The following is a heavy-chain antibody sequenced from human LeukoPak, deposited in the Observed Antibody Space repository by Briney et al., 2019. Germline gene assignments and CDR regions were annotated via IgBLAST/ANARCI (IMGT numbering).Heavy chain of an antibody. CDR2: ISGNGRTT. CDR3: AKEGYSSSWNADFDY. Sequence: GGSLGLSCVASGFTFSSYAMSRVRQAPGKGLEWVSAISGNGRTTYYADSVQGRFTFSRDNSKNTLYLQMNSLRAEDTAVYYCAKEGYSSSWNADFDYWGQGTLVTVSS. V-gene: IGHV3-23*01. D-gene: IGHD6-13*01. CDR1: GFTFSSYA. J-gene: IGHJ4*02.